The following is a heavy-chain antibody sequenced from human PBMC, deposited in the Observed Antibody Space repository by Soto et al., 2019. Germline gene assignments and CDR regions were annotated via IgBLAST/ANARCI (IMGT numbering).Heavy chain of an antibody. CDR3: AIHGLTGSYYAALDI. J-gene: IGHJ3*02. Sequence: SQTMSLTCSVSGGPISSSSSCRWVRKHPGKWLEWIGEIYHSGTTFYSPSLKTRVTLSVDTSKNQFALKLSSVTAAETAVYYCAIHGLTGSYYAALDIWGQGTMGTGS. V-gene: IGHV4-4*02. D-gene: IGHD1-26*01. CDR2: IYHSGTT. CDR1: GGPISSSSS.